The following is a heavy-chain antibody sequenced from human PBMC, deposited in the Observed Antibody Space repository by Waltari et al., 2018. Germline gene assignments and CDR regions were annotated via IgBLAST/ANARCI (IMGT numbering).Heavy chain of an antibody. CDR2: ISPYNGNT. J-gene: IGHJ4*02. V-gene: IGHV1-18*01. Sequence: QVQLVQSGAEVKKPGASVKVSCKASGYTFTSYGISWVRQAPGQGLEWMGWISPYNGNTNYAPKLQGRGTMTTDTSTSTAYMEVGSLGSADTAVDYWARRAGEYNWNPFDYWGQGTLVTVSS. CDR1: GYTFTSYG. CDR3: ARRAGEYNWNPFDY. D-gene: IGHD1-20*01.